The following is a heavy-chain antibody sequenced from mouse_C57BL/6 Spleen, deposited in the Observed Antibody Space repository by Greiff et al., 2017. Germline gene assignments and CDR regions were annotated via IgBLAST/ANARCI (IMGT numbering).Heavy chain of an antibody. CDR2: IRLKSDNYAT. J-gene: IGHJ2*01. CDR3: TDGNYYFDY. CDR1: GFTFSNYW. D-gene: IGHD2-1*01. V-gene: IGHV6-3*01. Sequence: EVQLVESGGGLVQPGGSMKLSCVASGFTFSNYWMNWVRQSPEKGLEWVAQIRLKSDNYATHYAESVKGRFTISRDDSKSSVYLQMTNLRAEDTGIYYCTDGNYYFDYWGQGTTLTVSS.